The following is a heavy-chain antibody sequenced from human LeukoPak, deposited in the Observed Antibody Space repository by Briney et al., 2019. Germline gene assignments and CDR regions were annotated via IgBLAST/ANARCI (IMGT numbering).Heavy chain of an antibody. V-gene: IGHV4-34*01. J-gene: IGHJ5*02. CDR3: ARTPPYYYDNNWFDP. CDR1: GGSFSGYY. Sequence: SETLSLTCAVYGGSFSGYYWSWIRQPPGKGLEWIGEINHSGSTNYNPSLKSRVTISVDTSKNQFSLKLSSVTAADTAVYYCARTPPYYYDNNWFDPWGQGTLVTVSS. D-gene: IGHD3-22*01. CDR2: INHSGST.